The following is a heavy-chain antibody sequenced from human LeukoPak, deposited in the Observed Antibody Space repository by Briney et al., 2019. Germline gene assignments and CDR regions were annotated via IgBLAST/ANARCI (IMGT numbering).Heavy chain of an antibody. D-gene: IGHD2-15*01. V-gene: IGHV3-33*06. Sequence: GGSLRLSCAASGFTFSSYGMHWVRQAPGKGLEWVAVIWYDGSNKYYADSVKGRFTISRDNSKNTLYLQMNSLRAEDTAVYYCAKGPGYCSGGSCYYMDVWGKGATVTVSS. CDR2: IWYDGSNK. CDR3: AKGPGYCSGGSCYYMDV. CDR1: GFTFSSYG. J-gene: IGHJ6*03.